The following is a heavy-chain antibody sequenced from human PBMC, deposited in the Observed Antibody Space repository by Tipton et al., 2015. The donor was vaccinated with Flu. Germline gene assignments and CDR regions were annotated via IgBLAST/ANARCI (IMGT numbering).Heavy chain of an antibody. CDR2: IYHSGST. CDR1: GASISSESYY. J-gene: IGHJ3*02. Sequence: TLSLTCTVSGASISSESYYWGWIRQPPGKGLEWIGNIYHSGSTNYNPSLKSRVTISLDKSQNQFSLNLSSVTAADTAVYYCARVGAVTMVRGLAFDAFDIWGQGTMVA. V-gene: IGHV4-39*07. D-gene: IGHD3-10*01. CDR3: ARVGAVTMVRGLAFDAFDI.